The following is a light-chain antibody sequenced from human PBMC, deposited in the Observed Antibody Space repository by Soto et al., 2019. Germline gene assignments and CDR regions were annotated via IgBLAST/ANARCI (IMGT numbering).Light chain of an antibody. Sequence: EVVMTQSPATLSVSPGERATLSCRASQSVSSNFVWYQQKPGQAPRLLIYDASTRATGIPARFRGSGSGTEFTRTISSLQSADFALYSYEEGNNWPYTFGHGTKLEIK. CDR2: DAS. J-gene: IGKJ2*01. V-gene: IGKV3-15*01. CDR3: EEGNNWPYT. CDR1: QSVSSN.